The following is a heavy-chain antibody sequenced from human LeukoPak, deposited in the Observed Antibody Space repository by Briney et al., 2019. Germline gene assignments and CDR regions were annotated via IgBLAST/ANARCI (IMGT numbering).Heavy chain of an antibody. V-gene: IGHV3-15*01. D-gene: IGHD5-24*01. CDR1: GFTFSNAW. CDR2: IKSKTDGGTT. CDR3: TPGTGAWAIKDL. Sequence: GGSLRLSCAASGFTFSNAWMSWVRQAPGKGLEWVGRIKSKTDGGTTDYAAPVKGRFTISRDDSKNTLYLQTNHPKTQDHAVYYRTPGTGAWAIKDLRGQGTLVTVSS. J-gene: IGHJ5*02.